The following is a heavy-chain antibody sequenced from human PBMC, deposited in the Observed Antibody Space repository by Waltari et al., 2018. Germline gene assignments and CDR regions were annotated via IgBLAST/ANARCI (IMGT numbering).Heavy chain of an antibody. J-gene: IGHJ4*02. CDR2: IDGDDDK. Sequence: QVTLKESGPALVKPTQTLTLTCTFSGFSLSTSGMRVSWIRQPPGKALEWLARIDGDDDKFYSTSLKTRLTISKATYKNQVVLTVTNMDTVDTASYYCARTYYGSGSFLFDYWGQGTLVTVSS. V-gene: IGHV2-70*04. CDR1: GFSLSTSGMR. CDR3: ARTYYGSGSFLFDY. D-gene: IGHD3-10*01.